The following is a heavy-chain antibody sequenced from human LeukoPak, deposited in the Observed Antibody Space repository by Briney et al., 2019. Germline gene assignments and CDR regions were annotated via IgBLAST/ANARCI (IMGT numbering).Heavy chain of an antibody. CDR2: ISYDGSNE. CDR3: ARVLNYVVSSGYYFSY. V-gene: IGHV3-30-3*01. CDR1: GFTFSYYT. D-gene: IGHD3-22*01. Sequence: GSLRLSCAASGFTFSYYTMHWVRPAPGKGLEWVAVISYDGSNEYYADSVKGRFTISRDNSKNTLYLQMNSLRVEDTAVYYCARVLNYVVSSGYYFSYWGQGTLVTVSS. J-gene: IGHJ4*02.